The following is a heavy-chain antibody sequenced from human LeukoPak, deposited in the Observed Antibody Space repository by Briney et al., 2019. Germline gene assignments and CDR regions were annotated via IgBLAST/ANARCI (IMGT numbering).Heavy chain of an antibody. CDR1: GYTFTSYD. Sequence: ASVKVSCKASGYTFTSYDINWVRQATGQGLEWMGWMNPNSGDTGYAQKFQGRVTMTRNTSISTAYMELSSLRSEDTAVYYCARLPRLLWGIASVDYWGQGTLVTVSS. J-gene: IGHJ4*02. D-gene: IGHD6-13*01. CDR3: ARLPRLLWGIASVDY. V-gene: IGHV1-8*01. CDR2: MNPNSGDT.